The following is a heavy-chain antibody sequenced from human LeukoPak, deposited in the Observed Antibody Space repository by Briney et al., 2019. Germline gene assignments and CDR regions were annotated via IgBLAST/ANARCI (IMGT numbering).Heavy chain of an antibody. CDR3: ARGGRPYCTNGVCYSSGPWGFDY. CDR2: IYSGGST. Sequence: GGSLRLSCAASGFTVSSNYVSWVRQAQGKELEWVSVIYSGGSTYYADFVKGRFIISRDNSKNTLYLQMNSLRAADTAVYYCARGGRPYCTNGVCYSSGPWGFDYWGQGTLVTVSS. V-gene: IGHV3-53*01. J-gene: IGHJ4*02. CDR1: GFTVSSNY. D-gene: IGHD2-8*01.